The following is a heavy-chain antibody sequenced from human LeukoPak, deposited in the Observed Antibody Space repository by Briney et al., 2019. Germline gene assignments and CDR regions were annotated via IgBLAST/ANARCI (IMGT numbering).Heavy chain of an antibody. J-gene: IGHJ3*02. V-gene: IGHV3-64*01. CDR1: GFTFSSYA. CDR2: ISSNGGST. Sequence: GGSLRLSCAASGFTFSSYAMHWVRQAPGKGLEYVSAISSNGGSTYYANSVKGRFTISRDNSKNTLYLQMGSLRAEDMAVYYCARVAARPWAFDIWGQGTMVTVSS. CDR3: ARVAARPWAFDI. D-gene: IGHD6-6*01.